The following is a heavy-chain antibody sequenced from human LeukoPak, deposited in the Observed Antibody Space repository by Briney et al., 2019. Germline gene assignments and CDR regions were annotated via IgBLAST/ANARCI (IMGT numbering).Heavy chain of an antibody. CDR1: GGSISSGGYC. V-gene: IGHV4-61*08. D-gene: IGHD3-3*01. CDR2: IYYSGST. J-gene: IGHJ5*02. Sequence: PSETLSLTCTVSGGSISSGGYCWSWIRQHPGKGLEWIGYIYYSGSTNYNPSLKSRVTISVDTSKNQFSLKLSSVTAADTAVYYCARGTYYDFWSGYANWFDPWGQGTLVTVSS. CDR3: ARGTYYDFWSGYANWFDP.